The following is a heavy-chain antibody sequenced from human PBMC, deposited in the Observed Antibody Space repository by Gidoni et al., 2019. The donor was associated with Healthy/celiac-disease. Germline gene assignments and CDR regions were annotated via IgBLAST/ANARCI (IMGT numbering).Heavy chain of an antibody. V-gene: IGHV1-69*01. CDR3: ARGGGQDIVVVPAAYYMDV. CDR1: GGTFSSYA. Sequence: QVQLVQSGAEVKKPGSSVKVSCKASGGTFSSYAISWVRQAPGQRLEWMGGIIPIFGTANYAQKFKGRVTIPADESTSTAYMELSSLRSEDTAVYYCARGGGQDIVVVPAAYYMDVWGKGTTVTVSS. CDR2: IIPIFGTA. D-gene: IGHD2-2*01. J-gene: IGHJ6*03.